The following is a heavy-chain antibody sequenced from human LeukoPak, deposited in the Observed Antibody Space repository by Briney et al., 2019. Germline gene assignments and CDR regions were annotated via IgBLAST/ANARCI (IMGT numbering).Heavy chain of an antibody. CDR1: GFTFSNAW. CDR2: ILRKTDGGTT. D-gene: IGHD3/OR15-3a*01. CDR3: STDSYDL. J-gene: IGHJ4*01. V-gene: IGHV3-15*01. Sequence: KPGGPLRLSCAASGFTFSNAWMTWVRQAPGKGLEWVGRILRKTDGGTTDYAAPVKGRFSISRDDSKNTLYLQMNSLKTEDTAVYYCSTDSYDLWGHGTLVLVSS.